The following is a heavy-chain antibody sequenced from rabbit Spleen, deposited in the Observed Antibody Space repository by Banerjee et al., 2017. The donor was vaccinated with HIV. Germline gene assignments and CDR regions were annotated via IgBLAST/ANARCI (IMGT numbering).Heavy chain of an antibody. CDR1: GFEFSGYG. CDR3: VRDRANIGGDYGPFYFDL. Sequence: QEQLVESGGGLVQPGGSLKLSCKASGFEFSGYGVSWVRQAPGKGLEWIGYIDPIFGSTYFASWVNGRFTISSHNAQNTLYLQLNSLTAADTATYFCVRDRANIGGDYGPFYFDLWGQGPLVTVS. CDR2: IDPIFGST. D-gene: IGHD2-1*01. J-gene: IGHJ4*01. V-gene: IGHV1S47*01.